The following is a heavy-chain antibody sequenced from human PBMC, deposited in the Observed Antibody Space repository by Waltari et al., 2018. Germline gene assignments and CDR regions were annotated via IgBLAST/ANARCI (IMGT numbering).Heavy chain of an antibody. D-gene: IGHD4-17*01. CDR1: GGSFSSYW. CDR2: IYGSSGST. V-gene: IGHV4-39*07. J-gene: IGHJ4*02. Sequence: QVQLQESGPGLVKPSETLSLTCAVSGGSFSSYWSGWIRQPPGKGLEWIGSIYGSSGSTEYNPSLKSRATISRDTSKNQFSLKLSSVTAADTAVYNCARRPSLYGSNYFDYWGQGVLVTVSS. CDR3: ARRPSLYGSNYFDY.